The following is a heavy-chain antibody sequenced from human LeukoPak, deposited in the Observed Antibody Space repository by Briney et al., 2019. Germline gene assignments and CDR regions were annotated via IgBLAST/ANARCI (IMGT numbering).Heavy chain of an antibody. CDR2: ISGSGDRT. CDR3: ARDIELSC. D-gene: IGHD1-26*01. CDR1: GFTFSSCA. V-gene: IGHV3-23*01. J-gene: IGHJ4*02. Sequence: GGSLRLSCAASGFTFSSCAMSWVRQAPGKGLEWVSGISGSGDRTHYADSVKGRFTVSRDSSKNTLHLQMNGLRAEDTAVYYCARDIELSCWGQGTLVTVSS.